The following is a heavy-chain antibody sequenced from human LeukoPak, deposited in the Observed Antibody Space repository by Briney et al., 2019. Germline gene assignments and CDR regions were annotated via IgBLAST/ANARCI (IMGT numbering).Heavy chain of an antibody. CDR2: INPNSGGT. Sequence: ASVKVSCKASGYTFTGYYMHWVRQAPGQGLEWMGWINPNSGGTNYAQKFQGRVTMTRDTSISTAYMELSRLRSDDTAVYYCARGRETSDQPGAWTFAPGGQGTLVTVSS. D-gene: IGHD1-1*01. CDR3: ARGRETSDQPGAWTFAP. V-gene: IGHV1-2*02. CDR1: GYTFTGYY. J-gene: IGHJ5*02.